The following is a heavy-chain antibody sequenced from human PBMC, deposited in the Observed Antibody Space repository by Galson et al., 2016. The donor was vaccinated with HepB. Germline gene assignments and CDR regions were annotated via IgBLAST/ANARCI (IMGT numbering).Heavy chain of an antibody. CDR1: GYSISSGYY. D-gene: IGHD1-26*01. V-gene: IGHV4-38-2*02. Sequence: SETLSLTCTVSGYSISSGYYWGWIRHSPGQGLEWIGSIYHSGSTYYNRSLKSRVTISVDTTKNPFSLKLSSVTAADTAVYYCASQVNGLVAGDYWGQGTLVTVSS. CDR2: IYHSGST. J-gene: IGHJ4*02. CDR3: ASQVNGLVAGDY.